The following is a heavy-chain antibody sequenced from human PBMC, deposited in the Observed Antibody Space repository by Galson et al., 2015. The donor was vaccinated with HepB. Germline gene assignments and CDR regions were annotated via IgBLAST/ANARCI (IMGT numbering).Heavy chain of an antibody. D-gene: IGHD3-3*01. J-gene: IGHJ6*02. V-gene: IGHV1-69*04. CDR1: GGTFSSYA. Sequence: SVKVSCKASGGTFSSYAFTWVRQAPGQGLGWMGRIIPILDIANHAQMFQGRVTITADKSTSTVYMELSSLRPEDTAVYYCAREVRPRSLEWSRGYGMDVWGQGTTVTVSS. CDR3: AREVRPRSLEWSRGYGMDV. CDR2: IIPILDIA.